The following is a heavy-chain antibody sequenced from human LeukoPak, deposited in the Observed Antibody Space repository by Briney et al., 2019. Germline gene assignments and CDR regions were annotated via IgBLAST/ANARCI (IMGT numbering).Heavy chain of an antibody. CDR2: IIPIFGTA. V-gene: IGHV1-69*13. J-gene: IGHJ5*02. CDR3: ATNYGSGSYSPSYNWFDP. Sequence: GASVKVSCKASGGTFSSYAISWVRQAPGQGLEWMGGIIPIFGTANYAQKFQGRVTITADESTSTAYMELSSLRSEDTAVYYCATNYGSGSYSPSYNWFDPWGQGTLVTVSS. CDR1: GGTFSSYA. D-gene: IGHD3-10*01.